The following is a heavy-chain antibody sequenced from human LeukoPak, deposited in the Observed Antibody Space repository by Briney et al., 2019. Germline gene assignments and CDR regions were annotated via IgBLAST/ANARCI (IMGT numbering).Heavy chain of an antibody. CDR3: ARDRDYGGNWFDP. J-gene: IGHJ5*02. CDR2: INSDGSST. D-gene: IGHD4-23*01. CDR1: GFTFSSYW. V-gene: IGHV3-74*01. Sequence: GGSLRLSCAASGFTFSSYWMHWVRQAPGKGLVWVSRINSDGSSTSYADSVKGRFTISRDNAKNTLYLQMNSLRAEDTAVYYRARDRDYGGNWFDPWGQGTLVTVSS.